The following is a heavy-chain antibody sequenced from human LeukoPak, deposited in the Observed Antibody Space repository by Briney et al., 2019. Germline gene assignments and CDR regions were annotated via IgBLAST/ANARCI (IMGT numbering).Heavy chain of an antibody. J-gene: IGHJ4*02. CDR3: ARPAEAGTRYYFDY. D-gene: IGHD6-19*01. Sequence: SETLSLTCTVSGGSISSYYWSWIRQPPGKGLEWIGYIYTSGSTNYNPSLKSRVTISVDTSKNQFSLKLSSVTAADTAVYYCARPAEAGTRYYFDYSGQGTLVTVSS. V-gene: IGHV4-4*09. CDR1: GGSISSYY. CDR2: IYTSGST.